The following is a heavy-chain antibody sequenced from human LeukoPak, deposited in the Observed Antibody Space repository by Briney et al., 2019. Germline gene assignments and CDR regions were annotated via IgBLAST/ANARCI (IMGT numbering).Heavy chain of an antibody. CDR3: ARSRRSITMVRGVISSYYFDY. Sequence: SETLSLTCTVSGGSISSSSYYWGWIRQPPGKGLEWIGSIYYSTSTYYNPSLKSRVTISVDTSKNQFSLKLSSVTAADTAVYYCARSRRSITMVRGVISSYYFDYWGQGTLVTVSS. J-gene: IGHJ4*02. CDR2: IYYSTST. D-gene: IGHD3-10*01. V-gene: IGHV4-39*01. CDR1: GGSISSSSYY.